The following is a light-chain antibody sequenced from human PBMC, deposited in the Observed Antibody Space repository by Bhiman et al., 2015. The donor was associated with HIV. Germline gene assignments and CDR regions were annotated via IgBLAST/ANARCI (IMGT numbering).Light chain of an antibody. J-gene: IGLJ3*02. CDR1: NIGSKS. CDR2: YDS. V-gene: IGLV3-21*01. CDR3: QAWDSTTRVV. Sequence: SYELTQPPSVSVAPGKTARITCGGNNIGSKSVHWYQQKPGQAPVLVIYYDSDRPSGIPERFSGSNSGNTATLTISRVEAGDEADYYCQAWDSTTRVVFGGGTKLTVL.